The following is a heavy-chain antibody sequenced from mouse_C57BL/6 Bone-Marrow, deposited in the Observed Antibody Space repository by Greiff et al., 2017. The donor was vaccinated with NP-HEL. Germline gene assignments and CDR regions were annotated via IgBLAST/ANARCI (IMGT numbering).Heavy chain of an antibody. CDR1: GFTFSSYA. CDR3: AREEYYGSSYCAMDY. J-gene: IGHJ4*01. Sequence: EVKLVESGGGLVKPGGSLKLSCAASGFTFSSYAMSWVRQTPEKRLEWVATISDGGSYTYYPDNVKGRFTISRDNAKNNLYLQMSHLKSEDTAMYYCAREEYYGSSYCAMDYWGQGTSVTVSS. CDR2: ISDGGSYT. V-gene: IGHV5-4*01. D-gene: IGHD1-1*01.